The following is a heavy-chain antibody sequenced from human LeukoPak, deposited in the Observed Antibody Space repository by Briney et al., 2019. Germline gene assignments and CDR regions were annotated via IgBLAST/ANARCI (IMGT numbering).Heavy chain of an antibody. CDR2: INSDGSST. V-gene: IGHV3-74*01. Sequence: GGSPRLSCAASGFTFSSYWMHWVRQAPGKGLVWVSRINSDGSSTSYADSVKGRFTISRDNAKNTLYLQMNSLRAEDTAVYYCARDSLYDYDKYFDYWGQGTLVTVSS. CDR3: ARDSLYDYDKYFDY. CDR1: GFTFSSYW. J-gene: IGHJ4*02. D-gene: IGHD3-22*01.